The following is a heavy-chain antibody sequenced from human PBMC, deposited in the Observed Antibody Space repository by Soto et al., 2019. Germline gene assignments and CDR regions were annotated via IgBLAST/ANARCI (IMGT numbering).Heavy chain of an antibody. D-gene: IGHD3-10*01. CDR2: VNHSGNT. CDR1: GGSYRPYY. V-gene: IGHV4-34*01. Sequence: PSETLSLTCAVYGGSYRPYYWSWIRQPPGKGLEWIGEVNHSGNTNYNPSLKTRLIISTDPSKNQFSLKLASVTAADTAVYFCAGGLLAHGGAGYWGQGTLVTVSS. J-gene: IGHJ4*02. CDR3: AGGLLAHGGAGY.